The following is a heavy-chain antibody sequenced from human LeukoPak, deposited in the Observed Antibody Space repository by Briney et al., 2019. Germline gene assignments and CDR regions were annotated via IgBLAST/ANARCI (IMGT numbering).Heavy chain of an antibody. CDR2: IYYSGTT. D-gene: IGHD2-21*02. V-gene: IGHV4-39*01. CDR3: ATTYCGGDCYPAW. J-gene: IGHJ4*02. Sequence: SETLSLTCTVSGDSISKSSYHWGFIRQPPGKGLEWIGNIYYSGTTYYSPSLSSRVTISVDTSKNQFSLKLNSMTAADTAVYYCATTYCGGDCYPAWWGQGTLVTVSS. CDR1: GDSISKSSYH.